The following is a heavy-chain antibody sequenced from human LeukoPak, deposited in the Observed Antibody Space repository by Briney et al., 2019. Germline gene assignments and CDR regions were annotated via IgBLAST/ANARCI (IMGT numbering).Heavy chain of an antibody. CDR3: ATGPSGVVVPAAAPGGFGY. CDR2: IYYSGST. D-gene: IGHD2-2*01. J-gene: IGHJ4*02. V-gene: IGHV4-59*08. Sequence: SETLSLTCTVSGGSISSYYWSWIRQPPGKGLEWIGYIYYSGSTNYNPSLKSRVTISVDTSKNQFSLKLSSVTAADTAVYYCATGPSGVVVPAAAPGGFGYWGQGTLVTVSS. CDR1: GGSISSYY.